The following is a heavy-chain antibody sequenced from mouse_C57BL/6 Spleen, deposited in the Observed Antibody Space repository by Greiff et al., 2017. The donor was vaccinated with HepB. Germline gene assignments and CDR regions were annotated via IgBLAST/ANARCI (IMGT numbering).Heavy chain of an antibody. D-gene: IGHD2-1*01. CDR2: INPNNGGT. CDR3: VGNHYWYFDV. Sequence: EVQLQQSGPELVKPGASVKMSCKASGYTFTDYNMHWVKQSHGKSLEWTGYINPNNGGTSYNQKFKGKATLTVNKSSSTAYMELRSLTSEDSAVYYCVGNHYWYFDVWGTGTTVTVSS. CDR1: GYTFTDYN. V-gene: IGHV1-22*01. J-gene: IGHJ1*03.